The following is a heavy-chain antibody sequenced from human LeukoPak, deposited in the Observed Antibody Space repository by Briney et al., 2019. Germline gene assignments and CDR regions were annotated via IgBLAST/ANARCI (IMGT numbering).Heavy chain of an antibody. CDR2: ISGSGGST. D-gene: IGHD1-14*01. J-gene: IGHJ4*02. Sequence: PGGSLRLSCAASGFTFGTYAMSWVRQAPGKGLEWVSAISGSGGSTFNADSVKGRFTISRDNSKNTLFLQMNSLRAEDTAIYYCAKDHPSGYYFDYWGQGTLVTVPS. CDR1: GFTFGTYA. V-gene: IGHV3-23*01. CDR3: AKDHPSGYYFDY.